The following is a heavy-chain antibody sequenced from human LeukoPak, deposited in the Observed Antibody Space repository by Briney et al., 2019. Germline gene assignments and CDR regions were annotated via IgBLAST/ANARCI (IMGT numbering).Heavy chain of an antibody. Sequence: PSETLSLTCAVYGGSFSGYYWSWIRQPPGKGLEWIGEINHSGSTNYNPSLKSRVTISVDTSKNQFSLKLSSVTAADTAVYYCARENGYYYGSGSYYNYWGQGTLVTVSS. J-gene: IGHJ4*02. D-gene: IGHD3-10*01. CDR3: ARENGYYYGSGSYYNY. CDR2: INHSGST. CDR1: GGSFSGYY. V-gene: IGHV4-34*01.